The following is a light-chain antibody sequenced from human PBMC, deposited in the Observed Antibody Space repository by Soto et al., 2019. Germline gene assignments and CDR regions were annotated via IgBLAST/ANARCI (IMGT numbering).Light chain of an antibody. CDR2: VNSDGRH. J-gene: IGLJ3*02. Sequence: QLVLTQSPSASASPGASVKLTCTLSSGHSSYTIAWHQQQPEKGPRYLMKVNSDGRHTKGDGIPDRFSGSSSGAERYLTISGLQSEDEADYYCQTWGTGIQVFGGGTKLTVL. V-gene: IGLV4-69*01. CDR3: QTWGTGIQV. CDR1: SGHSSYT.